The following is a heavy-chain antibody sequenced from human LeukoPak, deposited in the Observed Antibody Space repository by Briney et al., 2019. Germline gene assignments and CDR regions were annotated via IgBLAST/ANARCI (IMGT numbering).Heavy chain of an antibody. CDR2: SSGSGGST. J-gene: IGHJ4*02. CDR1: GFSLRIDA. Sequence: SGRSLRLSCAASGFSLRIDAMSWVRQAPGKGVKRVTASSGSGGSTYYADFVKGRFIISRDESKNTLNLQMSSLRAEDSAVYYCAKGLRFLDYWGQGTLVTVSA. D-gene: IGHD3-3*01. CDR3: AKGLRFLDY. V-gene: IGHV3-23*01.